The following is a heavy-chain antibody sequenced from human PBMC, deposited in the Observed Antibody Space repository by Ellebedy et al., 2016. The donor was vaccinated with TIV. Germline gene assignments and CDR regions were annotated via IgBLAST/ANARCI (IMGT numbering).Heavy chain of an antibody. Sequence: AASVKVSCKASGGTLSRYGFHWVRQAPGLGLEWMGWISAYYGRTTYAQSLQGRVTLTRDTSTSTLYMELRSLRFDDTAVYYCVREMEASGTISFAYWGQGTLVTVSS. V-gene: IGHV1-18*01. CDR3: VREMEASGTISFAY. CDR2: ISAYYGRT. D-gene: IGHD5-24*01. CDR1: GGTLSRYG. J-gene: IGHJ4*02.